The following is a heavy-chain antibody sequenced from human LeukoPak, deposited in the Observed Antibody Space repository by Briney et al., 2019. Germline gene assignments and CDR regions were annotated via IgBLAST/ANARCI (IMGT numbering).Heavy chain of an antibody. J-gene: IGHJ6*03. CDR2: TRYDGTNK. CDR3: PKDRGYGDYPSAYYYYMDV. V-gene: IGHV3-30*02. D-gene: IGHD4-17*01. Sequence: PGGSLRLSCAASGFTFSSYGIHSVRQAPGKGLEWVAFTRYDGTNKWYADSVKGRFTISRDNSKNTLYLQMNSLRVEDTAVYHCPKDRGYGDYPSAYYYYMDVWGKGTTVTVSS. CDR1: GFTFSSYG.